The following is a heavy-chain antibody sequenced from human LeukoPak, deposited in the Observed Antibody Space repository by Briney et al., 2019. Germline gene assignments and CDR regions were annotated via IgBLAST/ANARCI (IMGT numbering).Heavy chain of an antibody. J-gene: IGHJ4*02. V-gene: IGHV3-15*01. Sequence: TGGSLRLSCAVSRFTFTAAWMSWVRQAPGKGLEWVGRIKSKSDGGTTDYAAPVKGRFTISRDDSKTTLYLQMNSLKTEDTAVYFCTSVGSGEYYFDNWGQGTLVTVSS. CDR2: IKSKSDGGTT. D-gene: IGHD4-17*01. CDR3: TSVGSGEYYFDN. CDR1: RFTFTAAW.